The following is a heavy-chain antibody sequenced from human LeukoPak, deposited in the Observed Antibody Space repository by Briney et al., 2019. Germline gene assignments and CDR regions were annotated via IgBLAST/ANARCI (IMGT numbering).Heavy chain of an antibody. CDR1: GYTFTSNY. D-gene: IGHD6-13*01. Sequence: ASVKVSCKAFGYTFTSNYMHWVRQAPGQGPEWMGVISPSGGSTTYAQKFQGRVTLTRDMSTSTDYLELSSLRSEDTAVYYCAREGTSGQQLVRARYYMDVWGKGTTVTVSS. CDR2: ISPSGGST. J-gene: IGHJ6*03. CDR3: AREGTSGQQLVRARYYMDV. V-gene: IGHV1-46*01.